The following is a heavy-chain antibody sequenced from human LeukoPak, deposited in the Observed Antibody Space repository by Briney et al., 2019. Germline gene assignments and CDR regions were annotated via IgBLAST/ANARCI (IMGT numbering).Heavy chain of an antibody. CDR1: GFTFGDYF. CDR2: ISGGTT. J-gene: IGHJ4*02. CDR3: SRGSGWLSVY. Sequence: PGGSLRLSCPPSGFTFGDYFLSWFRQAPGKGLEWIGFISGGTTEYAASVKGRFTISRDDSTSIAYLQMNSLTTEDTAVYYCSRGSGWLSVYWGQGTLVTVSS. D-gene: IGHD6-19*01. V-gene: IGHV3-49*03.